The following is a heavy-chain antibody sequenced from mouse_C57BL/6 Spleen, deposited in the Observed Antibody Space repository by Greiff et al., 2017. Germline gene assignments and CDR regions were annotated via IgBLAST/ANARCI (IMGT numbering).Heavy chain of an antibody. Sequence: QVQLQQSGAELARPGASVKLSCKASGYTFTSYGISWVKQRTGQGLEWIGEIYPRSGNTYYNEKFKGKATLTADKSSSTAYMELRSLTSDDSAVYFCARGKDYYGSSLSYYFDYWGQGTTLTVSS. CDR3: ARGKDYYGSSLSYYFDY. CDR2: IYPRSGNT. J-gene: IGHJ2*01. D-gene: IGHD1-1*01. V-gene: IGHV1-81*01. CDR1: GYTFTSYG.